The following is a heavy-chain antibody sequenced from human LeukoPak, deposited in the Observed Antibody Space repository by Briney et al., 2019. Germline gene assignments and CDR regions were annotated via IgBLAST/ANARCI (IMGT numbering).Heavy chain of an antibody. CDR1: GYSFTSYW. V-gene: IGHV5-51*01. D-gene: IGHD3-9*01. Sequence: GESLKISCKGSGYSFTSYWIGWVRQMPGKGLEWMGIIYPGDSDTRYSPSFQGQVTILADKSISTAYLQWSSLKASDTAMYYCARRGDILTGYYTVSYWFDPWGQGTLVTVSS. CDR3: ARRGDILTGYYTVSYWFDP. CDR2: IYPGDSDT. J-gene: IGHJ5*02.